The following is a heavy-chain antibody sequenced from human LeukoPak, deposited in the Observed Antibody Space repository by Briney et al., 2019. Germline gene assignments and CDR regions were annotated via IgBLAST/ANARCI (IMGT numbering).Heavy chain of an antibody. CDR3: ARGWAFYYYGMDV. CDR2: IFYSGST. J-gene: IGHJ6*02. CDR1: GGSINNYY. V-gene: IGHV4-59*01. Sequence: PSETLSLTCTVSGGSINNYYWSWIRQPPGKGLEWIGYIFYSGSTKYNPSLKSRVTISVDTSKNQFSLKLSSVTAADTAVYYCARGWAFYYYGMDVWGQGTTVTVSS. D-gene: IGHD1-26*01.